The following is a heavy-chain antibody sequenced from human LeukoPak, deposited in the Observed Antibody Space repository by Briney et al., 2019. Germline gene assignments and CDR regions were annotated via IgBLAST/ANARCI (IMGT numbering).Heavy chain of an antibody. CDR1: GYTFTSYG. CDR3: ARAPHCSSTSCYYYYYYYMDV. CDR2: ISAYNGNT. D-gene: IGHD2-2*01. J-gene: IGHJ6*03. V-gene: IGHV1-18*01. Sequence: ASVKVSCKASGYTFTSYGISWVRQAPGQGLEWMGWISAYNGNTNYAQKLQGRVTMTTDTSTSTAYMELSSLRSEDTAVYYCARAPHCSSTSCYYYYYYYMDVWGKGTTVTVSS.